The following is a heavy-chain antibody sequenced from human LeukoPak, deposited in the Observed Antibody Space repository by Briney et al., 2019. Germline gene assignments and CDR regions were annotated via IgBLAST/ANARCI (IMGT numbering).Heavy chain of an antibody. CDR2: ISGSGGTT. CDR1: GFTFSSYA. V-gene: IGHV3-23*01. D-gene: IGHD5-12*01. Sequence: GGSLRLSCAASGFTFSSYAMSWVRQAPGKGLEWVSAISGSGGTTYYADSVKGRFTISRDNPKNTLYLQMNSLRAEDTAVYCCAKDRGYSGAGVFDYWGQGTLVTVSS. CDR3: AKDRGYSGAGVFDY. J-gene: IGHJ4*02.